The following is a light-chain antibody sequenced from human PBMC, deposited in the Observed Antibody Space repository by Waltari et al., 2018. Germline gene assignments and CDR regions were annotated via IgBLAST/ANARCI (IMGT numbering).Light chain of an antibody. CDR3: QTGGHGTWV. V-gene: IGLV4-69*01. J-gene: IGLJ3*02. Sequence: QLVLTQSPSASASLGASVRLTCTLSSGHSSNVIAWLQQQPQKGPRYLMKVNSDGSHSKGGEIPDRFSGSSSGAARYLTISTLQSEDEADYYCQTGGHGTWVFGGGTRLTVL. CDR2: VNSDGSH. CDR1: SGHSSNV.